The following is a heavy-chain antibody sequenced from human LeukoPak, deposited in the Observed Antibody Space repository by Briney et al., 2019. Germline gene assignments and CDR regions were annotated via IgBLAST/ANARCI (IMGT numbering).Heavy chain of an antibody. CDR3: ARARGDSPRIYYYMDV. CDR1: GDSFSIGDYR. D-gene: IGHD3-16*01. J-gene: IGHJ6*03. V-gene: IGHV4-30-4*01. CDR2: IYYIGTA. Sequence: PSETLSLTCSVSGDSFSIGDYRWSCIRQSPGKGLEWIGYIYYIGTAYYNPSLRSRVALSADTSKNQFSLKLNSVTVADSAVYFCARARGDSPRIYYYMDVWGKGTTVTVSS.